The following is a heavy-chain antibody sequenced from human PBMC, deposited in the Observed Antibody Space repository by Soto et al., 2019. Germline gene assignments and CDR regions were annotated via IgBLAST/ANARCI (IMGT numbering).Heavy chain of an antibody. CDR2: IIPIFGTA. V-gene: IGHV1-69*12. J-gene: IGHJ6*02. CDR1: GGTFSSYA. D-gene: IGHD6-19*01. CDR3: ARGSVAGTGPYYYYGMDV. Sequence: QVQLVQSGAEVKKPGSSVKVSCKASGGTFSSYAISWVRQAPGQGLEWMGGIIPIFGTANYAQKFQGRVTITADESTSTAYMELSSLRSEDTAVYYCARGSVAGTGPYYYYGMDVWGQGTTVTVSS.